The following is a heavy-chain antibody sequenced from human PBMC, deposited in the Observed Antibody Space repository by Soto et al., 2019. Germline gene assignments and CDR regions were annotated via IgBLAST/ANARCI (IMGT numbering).Heavy chain of an antibody. CDR2: ISSRGDST. V-gene: IGHV3-23*01. CDR3: ARGGPFYEILTAYYGKYHLDY. Sequence: EVQLLESGGGLVQPGGSLRLSCAASGFTFSTYAMSWVRQAPGKGLEWVSAISSRGDSTYYAASMKGRFTVSRDNSKNTLYLQMNSLRVEDTAVYYCARGGPFYEILTAYYGKYHLDYWGQGTLVTVSS. CDR1: GFTFSTYA. D-gene: IGHD3-9*01. J-gene: IGHJ4*02.